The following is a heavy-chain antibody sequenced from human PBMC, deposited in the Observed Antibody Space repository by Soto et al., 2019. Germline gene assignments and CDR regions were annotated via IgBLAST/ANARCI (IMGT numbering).Heavy chain of an antibody. J-gene: IGHJ5*02. Sequence: QVQLVQSGAEVKKPGASVKVSCKASGYTFTSYGISWVRQAPGQGLEWMGWISAHNGNTNDAQKIEGAVTMTTDTSASTAYMELRSLRSDDTAVYYCAKSVLMVYASHGWFDPWGEGTLVTVSS. V-gene: IGHV1-18*01. CDR3: AKSVLMVYASHGWFDP. CDR2: ISAHNGNT. D-gene: IGHD2-8*01. CDR1: GYTFTSYG.